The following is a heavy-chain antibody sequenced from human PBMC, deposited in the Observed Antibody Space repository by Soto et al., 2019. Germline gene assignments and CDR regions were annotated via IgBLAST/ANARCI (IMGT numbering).Heavy chain of an antibody. CDR1: FASISSYY. CDR3: ARMDTAMVT. J-gene: IGHJ5*02. D-gene: IGHD5-18*01. CDR2: IFYSGST. V-gene: IGHV4-59*01. Sequence: PSETLSLTCPFSFASISSYYWSWIRQPPGKGLEWIGYIFYSGSTNYNPSLKSRVTISVDTSKNQFSLKVSSVTAADTAVYYCARMDTAMVTWGQGTLVTVSS.